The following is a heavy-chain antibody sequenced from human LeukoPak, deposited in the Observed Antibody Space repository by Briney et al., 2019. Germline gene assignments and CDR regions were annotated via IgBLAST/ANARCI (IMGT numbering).Heavy chain of an antibody. J-gene: IGHJ6*03. Sequence: ASVKVSCKASGYTFTSYAVHWVRQAPGQRLEWMGWINAGNGNTKYSQEFQDRVTITRDTSASTAYMELSSLSYEDMAVYYCAGDAVEMTTMGGLYYYYMDVWGKGTTVTVSS. CDR2: INAGNGNT. V-gene: IGHV1-3*03. D-gene: IGHD5-24*01. CDR1: GYTFTSYA. CDR3: AGDAVEMTTMGGLYYYYMDV.